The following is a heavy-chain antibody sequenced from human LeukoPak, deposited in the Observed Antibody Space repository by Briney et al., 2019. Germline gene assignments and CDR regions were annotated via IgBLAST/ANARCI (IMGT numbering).Heavy chain of an antibody. Sequence: GGSLRLSCAASGFTFDLYEMNWVRQAPGKGLEWVSYVSGGGETRYYADSVKGRFTISRDNGKNSLYLQMNSLRAEDTAVYYCARAPGGYSGYCDYWGQGTLVTVSS. V-gene: IGHV3-48*03. D-gene: IGHD5-12*01. CDR1: GFTFDLYE. CDR3: ARAPGGYSGYCDY. J-gene: IGHJ4*02. CDR2: VSGGGETR.